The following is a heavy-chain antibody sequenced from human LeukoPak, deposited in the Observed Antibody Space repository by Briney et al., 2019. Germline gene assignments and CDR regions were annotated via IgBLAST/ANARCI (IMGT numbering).Heavy chain of an antibody. CDR2: ISAYNGNT. CDR1: GYTFTSYD. V-gene: IGHV1-18*01. CDR3: ARGALMITFGGPFDY. Sequence: ASVKVSCKASGYTFTSYDISWVRQAPGQGLEWMGWISAYNGNTNYAQNLQGRVTMTTDTSTSTAYMELRSLRSDDTAVYYCARGALMITFGGPFDYWGQGTLVTVSS. D-gene: IGHD3-16*01. J-gene: IGHJ4*02.